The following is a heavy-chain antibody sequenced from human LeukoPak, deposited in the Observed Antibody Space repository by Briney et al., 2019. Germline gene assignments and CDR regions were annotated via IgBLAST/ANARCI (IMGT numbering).Heavy chain of an antibody. J-gene: IGHJ4*02. Sequence: SETLSLTCTVSGGSIHSHYWSWIRQPPGKGLEWIAYIYYSWSTNYNPSLKSRVTISVDTSKSQFSLKLTSVTAADTAVYYCARSPCSTTSCYLPFDYWGQGALVTVSS. CDR1: GGSIHSHY. D-gene: IGHD2-2*01. CDR2: IYYSWST. CDR3: ARSPCSTTSCYLPFDY. V-gene: IGHV4-59*11.